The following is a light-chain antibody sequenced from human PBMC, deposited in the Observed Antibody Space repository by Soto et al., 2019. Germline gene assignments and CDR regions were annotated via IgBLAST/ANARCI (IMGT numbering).Light chain of an antibody. CDR2: AAS. V-gene: IGKV1-12*01. Sequence: DIQMTQSPSSVSASVGDTVTITCRASQHIGTWLAWYQQEPGKAPKLLIHAASTLQSGVPSRFSGSGSGTDFTLTISSLQPEDFGTYYCQQANIFPLTFGAGTKVDIK. CDR3: QQANIFPLT. J-gene: IGKJ4*01. CDR1: QHIGTW.